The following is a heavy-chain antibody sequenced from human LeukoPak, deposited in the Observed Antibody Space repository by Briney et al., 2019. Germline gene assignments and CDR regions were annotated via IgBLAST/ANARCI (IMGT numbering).Heavy chain of an antibody. Sequence: GESLKISCKGSGYSFTSYWIGWVRQMPGKGLEWMGIIYPDDSDTRYSPSFQGQVTISADKSISTAYLQWSSLKASDTAMYYCARPPYGAGKAFDIWGQGTMVTVCS. CDR2: IYPDDSDT. D-gene: IGHD3-10*01. V-gene: IGHV5-51*01. J-gene: IGHJ3*02. CDR3: ARPPYGAGKAFDI. CDR1: GYSFTSYW.